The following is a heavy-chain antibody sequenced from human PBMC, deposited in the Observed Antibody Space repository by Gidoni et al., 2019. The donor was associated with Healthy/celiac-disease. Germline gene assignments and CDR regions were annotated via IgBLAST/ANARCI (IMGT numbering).Heavy chain of an antibody. CDR3: ARGQYSSGLDAFDI. V-gene: IGHV4-59*01. J-gene: IGHJ3*02. D-gene: IGHD6-19*01. Sequence: QVQLQASGPGLVKPSETLSLTCPVSGGSISSYYWSWIRQPPGKGLEWIGYIYYSGSTTYNPYLKSRVTISVDTSKNQFSLKLSSVTAADTAVYYCARGQYSSGLDAFDIWGQGTMVTVSS. CDR1: GGSISSYY. CDR2: IYYSGST.